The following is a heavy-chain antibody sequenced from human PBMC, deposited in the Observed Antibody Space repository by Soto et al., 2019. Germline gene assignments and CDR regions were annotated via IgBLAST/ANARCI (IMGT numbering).Heavy chain of an antibody. J-gene: IGHJ4*02. CDR1: GFSRSTPGMR. D-gene: IGHD2-21*01. V-gene: IGHV2-70*04. CDR2: IDWDDDT. Sequence: SGPTLVNPTQTLTLTCTCSGFSRSTPGMRVSWIRQPPGKALEWLARIDWDDDTFYSPSLKTRLTISKDTSKNQVVLTVANMDPTDTAIYYCARVWIAGSFDYWGQGALVTVSS. CDR3: ARVWIAGSFDY.